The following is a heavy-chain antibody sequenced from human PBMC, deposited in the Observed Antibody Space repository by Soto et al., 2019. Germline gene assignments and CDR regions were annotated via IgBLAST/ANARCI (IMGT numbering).Heavy chain of an antibody. CDR3: ARDKTTIFGVVIAPNTVSYGMDV. Sequence: ASVKVSCKASGYTFTGYYIHWVRQAPGQGLEWMGWINPNSGGTNYAQKFQGWVTMTRDTSISTAYMELSRLRSDDTAVYYCARDKTTIFGVVIAPNTVSYGMDVWGQGTTVTVSS. J-gene: IGHJ6*02. V-gene: IGHV1-2*04. CDR1: GYTFTGYY. CDR2: INPNSGGT. D-gene: IGHD3-3*01.